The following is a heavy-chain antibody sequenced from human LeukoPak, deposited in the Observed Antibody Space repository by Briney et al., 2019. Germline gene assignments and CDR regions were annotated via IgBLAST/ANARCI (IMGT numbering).Heavy chain of an antibody. CDR2: ISYDGSEK. Sequence: PGESLKISCVASVFNFSNYAMHWVRQAPGKGLEWVAVISYDGSEKYYAESVKGRFTISRDNAKNSLYLQMNSLRAEDTAVYYCAREQVSPGATGYSSSGFDPWGQGTLVTVSS. V-gene: IGHV3-30*04. D-gene: IGHD6-6*01. CDR3: AREQVSPGATGYSSSGFDP. J-gene: IGHJ5*02. CDR1: VFNFSNYA.